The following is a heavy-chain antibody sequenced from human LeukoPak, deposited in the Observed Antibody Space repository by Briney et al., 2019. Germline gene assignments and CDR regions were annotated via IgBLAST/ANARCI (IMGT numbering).Heavy chain of an antibody. V-gene: IGHV4-59*11. J-gene: IGHJ3*02. CDR3: ARDGLTEDAFDI. CDR1: GGSISSHY. CDR2: IYYSGST. Sequence: PSETLSLTCTVSGGSISSHYWSWIRQPPGKGLEWIGYIYYSGSTNYNPSLKSRVTISVDTSKNQFSLKLSSVTAADTAVYYCARDGLTEDAFDIWGQGTMVTVSS.